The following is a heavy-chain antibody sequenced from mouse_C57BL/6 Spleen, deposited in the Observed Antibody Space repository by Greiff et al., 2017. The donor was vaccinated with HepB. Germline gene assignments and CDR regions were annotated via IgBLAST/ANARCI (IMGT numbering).Heavy chain of an antibody. CDR2: IDPSDSET. J-gene: IGHJ3*01. CDR1: GYTFTSYW. CDR3: ARNDYDGDPFAY. Sequence: QVHVKQPGAELVRPGSSVKLSCKASGYTFTSYWMHWVKQRPIQGLEWIGNIDPSDSETHYNQKFKDKATLTVDKSSSTAYMQLSSLTSEDSAVYYCARNDYDGDPFAYWGQGTLVTVSA. D-gene: IGHD2-4*01. V-gene: IGHV1-52*01.